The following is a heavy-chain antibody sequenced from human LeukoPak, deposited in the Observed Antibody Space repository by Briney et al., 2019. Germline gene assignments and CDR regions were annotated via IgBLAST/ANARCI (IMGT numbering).Heavy chain of an antibody. V-gene: IGHV3-48*02. D-gene: IGHD3-16*01. CDR3: ARGGRFFDY. J-gene: IGHJ4*02. CDR1: GFTFSTYA. Sequence: GGSLRLSCAASGFTFSTYAMNWVRQAPGKGLERVSYIHTGSSSIYYADSVKGRFTISRDDAKNSLYLQMNSLRDEDTAVYYCARGGRFFDYWGQGTLVTVSS. CDR2: IHTGSSSI.